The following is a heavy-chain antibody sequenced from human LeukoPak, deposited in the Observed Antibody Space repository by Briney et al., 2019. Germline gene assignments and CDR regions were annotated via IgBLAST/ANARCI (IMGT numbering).Heavy chain of an antibody. D-gene: IGHD1-26*01. CDR1: GFTFDDYV. CDR3: ARGGSYLSAFDI. Sequence: GALRLSCAASGFTFDDYVMSWVRQATGQGLEWVSIIYSGGSTFYADSVKGRFTISRDNSKNTLYLQMNSLRAEDTAVYYCARGGSYLSAFDIWGQGTMVTVSS. J-gene: IGHJ3*02. V-gene: IGHV3-53*01. CDR2: IYSGGST.